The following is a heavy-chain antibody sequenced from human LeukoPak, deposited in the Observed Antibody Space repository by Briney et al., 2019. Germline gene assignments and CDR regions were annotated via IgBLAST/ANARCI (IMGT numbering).Heavy chain of an antibody. Sequence: SETLSLTCAVCGGSFSGYYWSWIRQPPGKGLEWIGEINHSGSTNYNPSLKSRVTISVDTSKNQFSLKLSSVTAADTAVYYCARDFRGGYDFWSGYYTPYYFDYWGQGTLVTVSP. CDR1: GGSFSGYY. J-gene: IGHJ4*02. CDR3: ARDFRGGYDFWSGYYTPYYFDY. CDR2: INHSGST. V-gene: IGHV4-34*01. D-gene: IGHD3-3*01.